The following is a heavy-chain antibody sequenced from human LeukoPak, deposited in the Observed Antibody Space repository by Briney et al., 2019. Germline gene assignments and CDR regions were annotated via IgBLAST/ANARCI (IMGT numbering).Heavy chain of an antibody. J-gene: IGHJ4*02. CDR1: GGSISSSSYY. CDR2: IYYSGST. CDR3: ARDPRVTGYYPYYFDY. D-gene: IGHD3-9*01. V-gene: IGHV4-39*07. Sequence: SETLSLTCTVSGGSISSSSYYWGWIRQPPGKGLEWIGSIYYSGSTYYNPSLKSRVTISVDTSKNQFSLKLSSVTAADTAVYYCARDPRVTGYYPYYFDYWGQGTLVTVSS.